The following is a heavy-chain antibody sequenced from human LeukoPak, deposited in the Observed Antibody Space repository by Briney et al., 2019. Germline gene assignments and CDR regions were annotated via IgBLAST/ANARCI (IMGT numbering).Heavy chain of an antibody. V-gene: IGHV4-30-4*08. CDR2: IYYSGST. CDR1: GGSISSCDYY. CDR3: AREGCSSTSCLDY. J-gene: IGHJ4*02. D-gene: IGHD2-2*01. Sequence: SETLSLTCTVSGGSISSCDYYWSWIRQPPGKGLEWIGYIYYSGSTYYNPSLKSRVTISVDTSKNQFSLKLSSVTAADTAVYYCAREGCSSTSCLDYWGQGTLLTVSS.